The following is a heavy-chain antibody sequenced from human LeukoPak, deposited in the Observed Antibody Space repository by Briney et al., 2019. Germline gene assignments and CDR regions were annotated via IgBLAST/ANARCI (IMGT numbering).Heavy chain of an antibody. V-gene: IGHV1-8*01. Sequence: ASVKVSCKASAYSFTSYDIDWVRQAAGQGLEGMGWMNPTSGNTVYAQKFQGRVAITRDTSMTTAYMELFSLKPEDTALYFCAREIRGYYYLDVWGTGTTVTVSS. CDR2: MNPTSGNT. CDR3: AREIRGYYYLDV. CDR1: AYSFTSYD. J-gene: IGHJ6*03.